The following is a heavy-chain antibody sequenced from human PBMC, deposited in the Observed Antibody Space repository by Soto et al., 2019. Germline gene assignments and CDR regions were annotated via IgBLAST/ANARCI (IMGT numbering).Heavy chain of an antibody. D-gene: IGHD3-3*01. CDR3: ARYFGVTTYAFDI. CDR2: ISAYNGST. Sequence: PSVKVSCKASGYTFTGYYMHWVRQAPGQGLEWMGWISAYNGSTNYAQKLQGRVTMTTDTSTSTAYMELRSLRSDDTAVYYCARYFGVTTYAFDIWGQGTMVTVSS. V-gene: IGHV1-18*04. J-gene: IGHJ3*02. CDR1: GYTFTGYY.